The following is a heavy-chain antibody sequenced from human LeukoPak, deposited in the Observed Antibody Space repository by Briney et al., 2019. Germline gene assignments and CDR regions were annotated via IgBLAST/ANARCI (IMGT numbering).Heavy chain of an antibody. V-gene: IGHV3-23*01. J-gene: IGHJ6*02. CDR3: AKKDYDFWSGYYTGYYYGMDV. CDR1: GFTFSSYA. CDR2: ISGSGGST. Sequence: GGSLRLSCAASGFTFSSYAMSWVRQAPGKGLEWVSAISGSGGSTYYADSVKGRFTISRDNSKNTLYLQMNSLRAEDTAVYYCAKKDYDFWSGYYTGYYYGMDVWGQGTTVTVSS. D-gene: IGHD3-3*01.